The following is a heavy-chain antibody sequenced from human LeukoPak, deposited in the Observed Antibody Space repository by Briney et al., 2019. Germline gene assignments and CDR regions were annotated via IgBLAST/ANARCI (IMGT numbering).Heavy chain of an antibody. CDR3: ARGGYSYGSDY. CDR1: GYTFTGYY. Sequence: GASVKVSCKASGYTFTGYYMHWVRQAPGQGLEWMGIIYPSGGSTSYAQKFQGRVTMTRDTSTSTVYMELSSLRSEDTAVYYCARGGYSYGSDYWGQGTLVTVSS. D-gene: IGHD5-18*01. J-gene: IGHJ4*02. V-gene: IGHV1-46*01. CDR2: IYPSGGST.